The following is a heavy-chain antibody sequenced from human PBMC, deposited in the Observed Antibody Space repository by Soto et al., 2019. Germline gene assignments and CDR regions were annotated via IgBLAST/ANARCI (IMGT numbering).Heavy chain of an antibody. J-gene: IGHJ4*02. D-gene: IGHD4-17*01. CDR3: ARGIPRVTTFDY. Sequence: SETLSLTCTVSGGSVTSGSYYWSWIRQPPGKGLDWIGYMYYSGSTNSNPSLKSRVTMSVDTSKNQFSLKLSPVTAADTAVYYCARGIPRVTTFDYCAQGTQLTVSS. CDR2: MYYSGST. CDR1: GGSVTSGSYY. V-gene: IGHV4-61*01.